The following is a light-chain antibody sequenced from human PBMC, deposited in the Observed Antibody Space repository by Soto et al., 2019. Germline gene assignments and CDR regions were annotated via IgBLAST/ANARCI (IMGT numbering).Light chain of an antibody. J-gene: IGKJ1*01. CDR3: QQYNSYSPT. V-gene: IGKV1-5*01. CDR2: DAS. Sequence: DIQMTQSPSSLSASVGDRVTITRRASQGISNYLAWYQQKPGKAPKLLIYDASSLESGVPSRFSGSGSGTEFNLTISRLQTDDFATYDCQQYNSYSPTFGQGTKVDI. CDR1: QGISNY.